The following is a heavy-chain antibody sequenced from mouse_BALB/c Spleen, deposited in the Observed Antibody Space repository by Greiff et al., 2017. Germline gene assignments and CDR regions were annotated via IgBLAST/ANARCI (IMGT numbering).Heavy chain of an antibody. CDR3: APTMITTWFAY. Sequence: VHVKQSGAELVKPGASVKLSCTASGFNIKDTYMHWVKQRPEQGLEWIGRIDPANGNTKYDPKFQGKATITADTSSNTAYLQLSSLTSEDTAVYYCAPTMITTWFAYWGQGTLVTVSA. D-gene: IGHD2-4*01. CDR1: GFNIKDTY. J-gene: IGHJ3*01. CDR2: IDPANGNT. V-gene: IGHV14-3*02.